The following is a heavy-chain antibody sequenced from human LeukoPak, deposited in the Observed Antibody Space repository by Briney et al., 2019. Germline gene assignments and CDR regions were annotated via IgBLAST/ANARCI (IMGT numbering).Heavy chain of an antibody. D-gene: IGHD3-10*01. CDR1: GGSISSYY. CDR3: ARDFSGITMVRGVILPFDY. CDR2: IYTSGST. Sequence: SETLSLTCTVSGGSISSYYWSWIRQPAGKGLEWIGRIYTSGSTNYNPSLKSRVTMSVDTSKNQFSLKLSSVTAADTAVYYCARDFSGITMVRGVILPFDYWGQGTLATVFS. V-gene: IGHV4-4*07. J-gene: IGHJ4*02.